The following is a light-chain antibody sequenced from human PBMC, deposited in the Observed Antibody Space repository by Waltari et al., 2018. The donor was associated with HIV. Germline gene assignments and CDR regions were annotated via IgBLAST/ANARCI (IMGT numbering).Light chain of an antibody. J-gene: IGLJ2*01. V-gene: IGLV2-23*02. CDR2: EVN. CDR3: CSYAGSSNVV. CDR1: STNIGVNNV. Sequence: QSALTQSASVSGSPGQSLTISCTGTSTNIGVNNVVSWYQQHPGKAPKVIIYEVNNRPSGVSDRFSGSTSGSTASLTLSGLQAEDEADYYCCSYAGSSNVVFGGGTKLTVL.